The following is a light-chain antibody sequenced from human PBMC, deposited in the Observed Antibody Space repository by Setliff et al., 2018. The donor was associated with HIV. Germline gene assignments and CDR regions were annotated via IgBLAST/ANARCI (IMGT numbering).Light chain of an antibody. CDR2: RDR. V-gene: IGLV3-1*01. J-gene: IGLJ1*01. CDR1: KLGDKY. CDR3: QAWDSSTAV. Sequence: SYELTQPPSVSVSPGQTASITCSGDKLGDKYACWYQQKPGQSPVLVIYRDRKRPSGIPERFSGSNSGNTATLTISGTQAMDEADYYCQAWDSSTAVFGTGTKVTVL.